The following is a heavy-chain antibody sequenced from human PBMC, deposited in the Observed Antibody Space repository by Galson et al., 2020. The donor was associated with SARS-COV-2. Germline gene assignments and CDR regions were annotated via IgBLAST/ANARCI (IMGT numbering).Heavy chain of an antibody. J-gene: IGHJ4*02. D-gene: IGHD3-22*01. CDR3: AKGYDSSGYDSIDF. Sequence: GGSLRLSCEVSGFTFSSYAMTLVRQAPGKGLEWVSMISAGDGRTFYADSVKGQFIISRDNSRNTLFLQMNSLRVEDTAVYYCAKGYDSSGYDSIDFWGQGTQVTVSS. CDR2: ISAGDGRT. V-gene: IGHV3-23*01. CDR1: GFTFSSYA.